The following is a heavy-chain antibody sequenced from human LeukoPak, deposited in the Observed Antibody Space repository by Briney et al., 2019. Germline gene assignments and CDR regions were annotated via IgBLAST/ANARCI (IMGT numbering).Heavy chain of an antibody. CDR1: GFTFSTYA. CDR3: AKEKALVVITYFDY. D-gene: IGHD3-22*01. V-gene: IGHV3-30*04. Sequence: GGSLRLSCVASGFTFSTYAIHWVRQAPGKGLEWVAVVSKDGNTKYYADSVKGRFTISRDNSKNTLYLQVNSLRAEDTAVYYCAKEKALVVITYFDYWGQGTLVTVSS. CDR2: VSKDGNTK. J-gene: IGHJ4*02.